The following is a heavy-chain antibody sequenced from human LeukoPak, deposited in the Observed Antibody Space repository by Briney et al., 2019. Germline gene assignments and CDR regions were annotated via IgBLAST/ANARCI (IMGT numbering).Heavy chain of an antibody. J-gene: IGHJ4*02. Sequence: SVKVSCKASGGTFSSYAISWVRQAPGQGLEWMGRIIPILGIANYAQKFQGRVTITADKSTSTAYLELSSLRSEDTAVYYCARGESSGYTHLDYWGQGTLVTVSS. D-gene: IGHD3-22*01. CDR3: ARGESSGYTHLDY. CDR2: IIPILGIA. V-gene: IGHV1-69*04. CDR1: GGTFSSYA.